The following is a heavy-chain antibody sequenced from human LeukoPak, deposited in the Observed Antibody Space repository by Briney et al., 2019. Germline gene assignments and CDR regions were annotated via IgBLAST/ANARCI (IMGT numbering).Heavy chain of an antibody. D-gene: IGHD3-16*02. V-gene: IGHV4-39*07. CDR1: GGSISSSSYY. Sequence: SETLSLTCTVSGGSISSSSYYWGWIRQPPGKGLEWIGEINHSGSTNYNPSLKSRVTISVDTSKNQFSLKLSSVTAADTAVYYCARGTYDYVWGSYRGLGYFDYWGQGTLVTVSS. J-gene: IGHJ4*02. CDR2: INHSGST. CDR3: ARGTYDYVWGSYRGLGYFDY.